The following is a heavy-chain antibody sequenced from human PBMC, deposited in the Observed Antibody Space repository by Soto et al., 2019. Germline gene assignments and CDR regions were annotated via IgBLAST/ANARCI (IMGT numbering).Heavy chain of an antibody. Sequence: GGSLRLSCAASGFTFSTHGMHWVRQAPGKGPEWVAVISHDGSKKYYVESVEGRFSISRDNSKSIVHLQMNNVRTEDTAVYYCAKDKGPYYDFWSGQRWFDPWGQGTLVTVSS. CDR1: GFTFSTHG. D-gene: IGHD3-3*01. J-gene: IGHJ5*02. CDR2: ISHDGSKK. CDR3: AKDKGPYYDFWSGQRWFDP. V-gene: IGHV3-30*18.